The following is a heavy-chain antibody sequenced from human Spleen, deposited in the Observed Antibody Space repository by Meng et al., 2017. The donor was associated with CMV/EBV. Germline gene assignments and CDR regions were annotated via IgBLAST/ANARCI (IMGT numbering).Heavy chain of an antibody. D-gene: IGHD5-18*01. CDR3: ARAPSTWIQLWLDY. V-gene: IGHV1-46*01. J-gene: IGHJ4*02. Sequence: ASVKVSCKASGYTFTSHYIHWVRQAPGEGLEWLGIINPSGGSTSYAQKFQGRVTMTRDTSTSTVYMELSSLRSEDTAVYYCARAPSTWIQLWLDYWGQGTLVTVSS. CDR2: INPSGGST. CDR1: GYTFTSHY.